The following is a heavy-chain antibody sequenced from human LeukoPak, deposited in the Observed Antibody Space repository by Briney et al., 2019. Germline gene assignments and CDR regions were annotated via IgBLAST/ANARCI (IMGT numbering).Heavy chain of an antibody. D-gene: IGHD3-10*01. CDR1: SESFSGYF. CDR3: ARGFGSYYYYYMDV. CDR2: INYSGST. V-gene: IGHV4-34*01. Sequence: SETLSLTCAIYSESFSGYFWSWIRQPPGKGLEWIGEINYSGSTNYNPSLKSRVTISVDTSKDQFSLKLSSVTAADTAVYYCARGFGSYYYYYMDVWGKGTTVTVSS. J-gene: IGHJ6*03.